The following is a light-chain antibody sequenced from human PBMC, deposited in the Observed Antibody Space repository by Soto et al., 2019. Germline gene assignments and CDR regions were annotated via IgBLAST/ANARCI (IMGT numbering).Light chain of an antibody. V-gene: IGKV3-11*01. J-gene: IGKJ5*01. CDR3: QQRSNWPPIT. CDR2: GAS. Sequence: EVVLTQSPATLCLSQGDRAALSFKAGQSVYNFLAWYQQKPGQAPRLLIYGASNRAAGIPARFSGSGSGTDFTLTINSLEPEDFAVYYCQQRSNWPPITFGQGTRLEIK. CDR1: QSVYNF.